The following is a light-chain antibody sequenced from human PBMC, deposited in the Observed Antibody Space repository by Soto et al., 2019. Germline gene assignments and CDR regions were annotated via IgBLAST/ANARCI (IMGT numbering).Light chain of an antibody. Sequence: QSVLTQPASVSGSPGQSITISCTGTSSNVGSYNLVSWYQQHPGKAPKLMIYEVSKRPSGVSNRFSGSKSGNTASLTISGLQAEDEADYHCCSYAGSYTYVFGTGTKVIV. J-gene: IGLJ1*01. CDR2: EVS. CDR3: CSYAGSYTYV. V-gene: IGLV2-23*02. CDR1: SSNVGSYNL.